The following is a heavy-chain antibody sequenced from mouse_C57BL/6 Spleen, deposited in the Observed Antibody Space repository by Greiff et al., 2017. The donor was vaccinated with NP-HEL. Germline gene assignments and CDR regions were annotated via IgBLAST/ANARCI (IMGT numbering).Heavy chain of an antibody. CDR1: GYSFTSYW. V-gene: IGHV1-55*01. J-gene: IGHJ2*01. Sequence: QVQLQQPGAELVKPGASVKMSCKASGYSFTSYWITWVKQRPGQGLEWIGDIYPGSGSTNYNEKFKSKATLTVDTSSSTAYMQLSSLTSEDSAVYYCARDEVLRSSYYFDYWGQGTTLTVSS. CDR2: IYPGSGST. D-gene: IGHD1-1*01. CDR3: ARDEVLRSSYYFDY.